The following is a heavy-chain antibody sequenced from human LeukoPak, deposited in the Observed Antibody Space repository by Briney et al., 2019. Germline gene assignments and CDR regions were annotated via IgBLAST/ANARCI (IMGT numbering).Heavy chain of an antibody. D-gene: IGHD1-14*01. V-gene: IGHV3-74*01. Sequence: GGSLRLSCVASGFTFSSYWMHWVRQVPGKGLVWVSRINIDGSSTSYADSVKGRFTISRDNAKNTLYLQMNSLRAEDTAVYYCATGQGHGMDVWGQGTTVTVSS. CDR1: GFTFSSYW. CDR3: ATGQGHGMDV. J-gene: IGHJ6*02. CDR2: INIDGSST.